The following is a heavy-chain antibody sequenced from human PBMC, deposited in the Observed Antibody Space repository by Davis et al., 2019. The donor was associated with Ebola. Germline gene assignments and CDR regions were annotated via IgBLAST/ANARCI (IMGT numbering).Heavy chain of an antibody. Sequence: GESLKISCKGSGYSFTSYWISWVRQMPGKGLEWMGRIDPSDSYINYSPSFQGHVTISADKSISTAYLQWSSLKASDTAMYYCARRNGYCSGGSCYWDFDYWGQGTLVTVSS. CDR2: IDPSDSYI. J-gene: IGHJ4*02. CDR3: ARRNGYCSGGSCYWDFDY. CDR1: GYSFTSYW. V-gene: IGHV5-10-1*01. D-gene: IGHD2-15*01.